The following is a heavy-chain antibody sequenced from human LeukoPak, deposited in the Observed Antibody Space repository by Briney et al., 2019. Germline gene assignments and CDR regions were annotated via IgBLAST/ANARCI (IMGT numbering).Heavy chain of an antibody. D-gene: IGHD3-16*01. CDR1: GDSIRTYY. J-gene: IGHJ5*02. V-gene: IGHV4-59*08. CDR3: ARQFALTWFNP. CDR2: ISDSGRT. Sequence: SETLSLTCTVSGDSIRTYYWSWIRQPPGKGLEWIGYISDSGRTNYNPSLKSRVSISPDTSKNQLSLRLSSVTAADTAVYYCARQFALTWFNPWGQGTLVTVSS.